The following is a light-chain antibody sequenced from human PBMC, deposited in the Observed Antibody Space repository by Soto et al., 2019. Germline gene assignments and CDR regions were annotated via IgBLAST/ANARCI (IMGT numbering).Light chain of an antibody. CDR2: VAS. J-gene: IGKJ1*01. V-gene: IGKV3-20*01. CDR1: QNIDNSF. Sequence: EIVLTQSPGTLSLSPGERATLSCRASQNIDNSFLAWYQQKPGQAPRFLIYVASTRATGIPARFSASGSGTDFTLSIISVEHEAFAVYYCQQYGTSPWTFGQGTKVEIK. CDR3: QQYGTSPWT.